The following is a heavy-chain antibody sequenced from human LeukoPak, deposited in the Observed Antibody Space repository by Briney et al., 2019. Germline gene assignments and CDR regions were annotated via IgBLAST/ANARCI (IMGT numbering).Heavy chain of an antibody. Sequence: PGGSLRLSCAASGFTFSSYSMNWVRQAPGKGLEWVSYISSSSSTIYYADSVKGRFTISRDNAKNSLYLQMNSLRAEDTAVYYCARIQSAPARQLRPGYGMDVWGQGTTVTVSS. CDR3: ARIQSAPARQLRPGYGMDV. V-gene: IGHV3-48*04. CDR1: GFTFSSYS. CDR2: ISSSSSTI. D-gene: IGHD2-2*01. J-gene: IGHJ6*02.